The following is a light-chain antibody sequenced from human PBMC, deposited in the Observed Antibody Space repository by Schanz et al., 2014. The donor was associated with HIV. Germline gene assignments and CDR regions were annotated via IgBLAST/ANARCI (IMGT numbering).Light chain of an antibody. CDR1: QTVSSNS. CDR2: SAS. J-gene: IGKJ3*01. CDR3: QQYGSSGT. V-gene: IGKV3-20*01. Sequence: EIVLTQSPVILSLSPGERATLSCRASQTVSSNSLGWYQQKRGQVPRLLIYSASRRANGIPDRFSGSGSGTDFTLTISRLEPEDFAVYYCQQYGSSGTFGPGTKVHIK.